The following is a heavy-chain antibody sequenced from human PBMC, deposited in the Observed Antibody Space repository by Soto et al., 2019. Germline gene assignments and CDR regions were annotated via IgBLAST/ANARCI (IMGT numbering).Heavy chain of an antibody. J-gene: IGHJ5*02. CDR1: GFTLSSYA. Sequence: EVQLLESGGGLVQPGGSLRLSCAASGFTLSSYAMSWVRQAPGKGLEWVSTISGSGGSTYYADSVKGRFTISRDNSKNTLYLQMNSLRAEDTAVYYCAKDLYCSGGSCYQNNWFDPWGQGTLVTVSS. CDR3: AKDLYCSGGSCYQNNWFDP. V-gene: IGHV3-23*01. D-gene: IGHD2-15*01. CDR2: ISGSGGST.